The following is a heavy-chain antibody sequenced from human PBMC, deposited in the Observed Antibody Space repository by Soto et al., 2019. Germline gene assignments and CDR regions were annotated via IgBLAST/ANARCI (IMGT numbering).Heavy chain of an antibody. J-gene: IGHJ6*02. V-gene: IGHV3-30*18. Sequence: PGGSLRLSCAASGFTFSSYGMHWVRQAPGKGLEWVAVISYDGSNKYYADSVKGRFTISRDNSKNTLYLQMNSLRAEDTAVYYCAKALGQYYYYYGMDVWGQGT. CDR1: GFTFSSYG. CDR3: AKALGQYYYYYGMDV. CDR2: ISYDGSNK.